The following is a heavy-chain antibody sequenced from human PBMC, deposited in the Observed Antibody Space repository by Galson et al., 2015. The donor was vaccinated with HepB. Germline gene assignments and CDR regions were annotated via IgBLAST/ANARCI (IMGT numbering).Heavy chain of an antibody. CDR1: GFTFYNYW. CDR2: IRGDGSIT. V-gene: IGHV3-74*01. CDR3: ARDSSWSTVGY. Sequence: SLRLSCAASGFTFYNYWMHWVRQAPGKGLVWVSRIRGDGSITEYADSVKGQFTISRDNAKNTLYLQLNSLRAEDTAVYYCARDSSWSTVGYWGQGTLVTVSS. J-gene: IGHJ4*02. D-gene: IGHD6-13*01.